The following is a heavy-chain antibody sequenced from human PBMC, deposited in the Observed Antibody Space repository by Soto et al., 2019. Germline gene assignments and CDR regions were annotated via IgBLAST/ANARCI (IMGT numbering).Heavy chain of an antibody. CDR2: ISYDGSNK. J-gene: IGHJ4*02. D-gene: IGHD5-18*01. Sequence: GGSLRLSCAASGFTFSSYGMHWVRQAPGKGLEWVAVISYDGSNKYYADSVKGRFTISRDNSKSTLYLQMNSLRAEDTAVYYCAKPWIQLWEYFDYWGQGTLVTVSS. CDR1: GFTFSSYG. V-gene: IGHV3-30*18. CDR3: AKPWIQLWEYFDY.